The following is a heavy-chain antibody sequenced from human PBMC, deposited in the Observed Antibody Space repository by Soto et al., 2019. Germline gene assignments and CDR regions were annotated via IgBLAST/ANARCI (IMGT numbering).Heavy chain of an antibody. D-gene: IGHD1-26*01. CDR1: GYSISSGYY. CDR3: ARVSRELLSYDY. CDR2: IYHSGST. J-gene: IGHJ4*02. Sequence: SETLSLTCTVSGYSISSGYYWGWIRQPPGKGLEWIGSIYHSGSTYYNPSLKSRVTISVDTSKNQFSLKLSSVTAADTAVYYCARVSRELLSYDYWSQGTLVTVSS. V-gene: IGHV4-38-2*02.